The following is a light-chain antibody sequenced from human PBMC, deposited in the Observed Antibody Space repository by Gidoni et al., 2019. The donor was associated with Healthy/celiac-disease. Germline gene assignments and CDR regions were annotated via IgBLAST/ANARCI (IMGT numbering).Light chain of an antibody. Sequence: DIQITQSPSTLSASVGNRVTITCLASQSISSWLAWYQQKPGKAPKLLIYKASSLESGVPSRFSGSGSGTEFTLTISSLQPDDFATYYCQQYNSYSPWTFGQGTKVEIK. CDR2: KAS. CDR3: QQYNSYSPWT. V-gene: IGKV1-5*03. J-gene: IGKJ1*01. CDR1: QSISSW.